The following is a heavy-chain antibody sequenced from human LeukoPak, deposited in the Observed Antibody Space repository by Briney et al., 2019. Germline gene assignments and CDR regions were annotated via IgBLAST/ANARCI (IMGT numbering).Heavy chain of an antibody. CDR1: GFTFSDYY. D-gene: IGHD3-22*01. V-gene: IGHV3-11*06. CDR3: ARDPKGYYDTSGYYRYFQY. CDR2: ISSSTTFI. Sequence: GGSLRLSCAASGFTFSDYYMSWIRQAPGKGLEWVSSISSSTTFIYYADSVKGRFTVSRDNAKNSLYLQMNSLRAEDTAVYYCARDPKGYYDTSGYYRYFQYWGQGTLVTVSS. J-gene: IGHJ1*01.